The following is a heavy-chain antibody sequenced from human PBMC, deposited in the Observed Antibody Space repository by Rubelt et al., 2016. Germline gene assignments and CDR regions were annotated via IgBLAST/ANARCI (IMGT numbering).Heavy chain of an antibody. CDR3: ARGLYATRMAS. J-gene: IGHJ4*02. CDR1: GGSFSGYY. Sequence: QVRLQQWGAGLFKPSETLSLTCAVYGGSFSGYYWTWIRQPPGKGLEWIGEISHSGSTSHNPSLKSRVIISADTSKNQFSLKLTAGTAADTAVYYCARGLYATRMASWGQGTLVTVSS. D-gene: IGHD3-16*01. V-gene: IGHV4-34*01. CDR2: ISHSGST.